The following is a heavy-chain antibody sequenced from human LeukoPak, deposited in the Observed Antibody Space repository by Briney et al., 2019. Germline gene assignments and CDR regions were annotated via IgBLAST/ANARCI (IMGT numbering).Heavy chain of an antibody. Sequence: GGSLRLSCAASGFTLSSYAMHWVRQAPGKGLEWVAVISYDGSNKYYADSVKGRFTISRDNSKNTLYLQMNSLRTEDTAIYYCARTPLWFGELLDYYYGKDVWGQGTTVTVSS. CDR2: ISYDGSNK. V-gene: IGHV3-30*04. D-gene: IGHD3-10*01. CDR1: GFTLSSYA. CDR3: ARTPLWFGELLDYYYGKDV. J-gene: IGHJ6*02.